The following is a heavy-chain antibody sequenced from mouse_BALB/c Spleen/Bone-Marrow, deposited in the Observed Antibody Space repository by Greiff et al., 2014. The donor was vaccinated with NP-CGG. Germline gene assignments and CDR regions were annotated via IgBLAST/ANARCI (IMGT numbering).Heavy chain of an antibody. J-gene: IGHJ2*01. CDR2: IRNKANGYTT. CDR3: ARDRAARATGYYFDY. CDR1: GFPFTDYY. V-gene: IGHV7-3*02. D-gene: IGHD3-1*01. Sequence: EVKLMESGGGLVQPGGSLRLSCATSGFPFTDYYMSWVRQPPGKALEWLGFIRNKANGYTTEYSASVKGRFTISRDNSQSILYLQMNTLRAEDSATYYCARDRAARATGYYFDYWGQGTTLTVSS.